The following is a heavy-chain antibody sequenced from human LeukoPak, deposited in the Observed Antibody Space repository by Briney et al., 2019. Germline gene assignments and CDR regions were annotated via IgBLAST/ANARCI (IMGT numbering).Heavy chain of an antibody. CDR3: SRGANWVDFDT. V-gene: IGHV3-7*04. Sequence: GGSLRLSCAASGFSFSSYYRHWVRQAPGKGLEGVANIKEDSSEKNSADSVKGRFTISRDNAKTSVYLQMSSLRAEDTAVYYCSRGANWVDFDTWGQGTMVTVSS. D-gene: IGHD2-15*01. CDR1: GFSFSSYY. CDR2: IKEDSSEK. J-gene: IGHJ3*02.